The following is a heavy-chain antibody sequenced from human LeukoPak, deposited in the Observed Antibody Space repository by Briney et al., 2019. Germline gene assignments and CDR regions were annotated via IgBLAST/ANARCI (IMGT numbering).Heavy chain of an antibody. V-gene: IGHV1-8*03. J-gene: IGHJ5*02. CDR2: MNPNSGNT. D-gene: IGHD2-2*01. CDR3: ARVSRSCSSTSCYGGWFDP. Sequence: ASVKVSCKASGYTFTSYDINWVRQATGQGLEWMGWMNPNSGNTGYAQKFQGRVTITRNTSISTAYMELSSLRSEDTAVYYCARVSRSCSSTSCYGGWFDPWGQGTLVTVSS. CDR1: GYTFTSYD.